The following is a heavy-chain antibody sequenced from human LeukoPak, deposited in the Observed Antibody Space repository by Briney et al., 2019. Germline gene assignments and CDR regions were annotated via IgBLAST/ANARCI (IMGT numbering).Heavy chain of an antibody. Sequence: GGSLRLSCTASGFTFRNYAMHWVRQAPGKGLEGVAVISYAGNNKYYADSVKGRFTISRDNSKNTLYLQMNSLRAEDTAVYYCASCLQYCSTTSLGNDAFDIWGQGTVVTVSS. CDR3: ASCLQYCSTTSLGNDAFDI. CDR1: GFTFRNYA. D-gene: IGHD2-2*01. CDR2: ISYAGNNK. J-gene: IGHJ3*02. V-gene: IGHV3-30-3*01.